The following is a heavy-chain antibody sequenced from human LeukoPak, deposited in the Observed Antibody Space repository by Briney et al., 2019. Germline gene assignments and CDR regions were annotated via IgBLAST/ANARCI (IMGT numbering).Heavy chain of an antibody. CDR3: ARKGDSSGYYIH. V-gene: IGHV1-18*01. CDR2: ISAYNGDT. CDR1: GYTFTHYG. D-gene: IGHD3-22*01. Sequence: SVKVSCKTSGYTFTHYGISWVRQAPGQGLEWVGWISAYNGDTKYAQNFQDKVTMTTDTSTSTAYMELSSLRSEDTAVYYCARKGDSSGYYIHWGQGTLVTVSS. J-gene: IGHJ4*02.